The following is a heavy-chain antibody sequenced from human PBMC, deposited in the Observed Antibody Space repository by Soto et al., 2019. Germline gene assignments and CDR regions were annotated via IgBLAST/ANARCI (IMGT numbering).Heavy chain of an antibody. V-gene: IGHV1-18*01. J-gene: IGHJ5*02. D-gene: IGHD3-10*01. CDR1: GYTFTSYG. CDR3: ARDRGVYDDSGNNNWFDP. CDR2: ISAHNGNT. Sequence: QVQLVQSGDEVKKPGASVKVSCKASGYTFTSYGISWVRQAPGQGLEWMGWISAHNGNTNYAQKLQGRVTMTTDTSTSTAYMELRSLRSDDTAVYYCARDRGVYDDSGNNNWFDPWGQGTLVTVSS.